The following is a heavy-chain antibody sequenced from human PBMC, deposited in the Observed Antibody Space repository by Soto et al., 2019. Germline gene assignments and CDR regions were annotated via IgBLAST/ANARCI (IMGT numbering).Heavy chain of an antibody. CDR2: ISAYNGNT. CDR1: GYTFTGYY. Sequence: ASVKVSCKASGYTFTGYYMHWVRQAPGQGLEWMGWISAYNGNTNYAQKLQGRVTMTTDTSTSTAYMELRSLRSDDTAVYYCARVKEEISNYYYYGMDVWGQGTTVTVSS. CDR3: ARVKEEISNYYYYGMDV. V-gene: IGHV1-18*04. J-gene: IGHJ6*02.